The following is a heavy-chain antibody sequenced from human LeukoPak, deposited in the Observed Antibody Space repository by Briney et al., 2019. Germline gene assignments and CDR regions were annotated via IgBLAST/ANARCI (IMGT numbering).Heavy chain of an antibody. CDR1: GGSFSGYY. J-gene: IGHJ3*02. CDR3: ARVRWARGAFDI. V-gene: IGHV4-34*01. D-gene: IGHD5-12*01. CDR2: INHSGST. Sequence: PSETLSLTCAVYGGSFSGYYWSWIRQPPGKGLEWIGEINHSGSTNYNPSLKSRVTISVDTSKNQFSLKLSSVTAADTAVYYCARVRWARGAFDIWGQGTMVTVSS.